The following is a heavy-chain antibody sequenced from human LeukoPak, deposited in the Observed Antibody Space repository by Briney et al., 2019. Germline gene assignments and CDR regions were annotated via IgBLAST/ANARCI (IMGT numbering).Heavy chain of an antibody. Sequence: ASVKVSCKASGYTFTNYYMLWVRQAPGQGLEWMGIINPSGGSTTYAQKFQGRVTMTRDTSTSTVYMELSSLRSEDTAVYYCARGDPNYYDSSGPDYWGQGTLVTVSS. CDR1: GYTFTNYY. J-gene: IGHJ4*02. V-gene: IGHV1-46*01. D-gene: IGHD3-22*01. CDR2: INPSGGST. CDR3: ARGDPNYYDSSGPDY.